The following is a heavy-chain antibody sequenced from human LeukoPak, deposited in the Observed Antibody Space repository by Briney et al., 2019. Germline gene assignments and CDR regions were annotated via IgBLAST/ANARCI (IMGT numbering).Heavy chain of an antibody. D-gene: IGHD2-2*01. CDR3: ARDLVVSCSSTSCSVAPSDF. Sequence: ASVKVSCKASGYTFTSYYMHWVRRAPGQGLEWMGIINPSGGSTSYAQKFQGRVTMTRDTSTSTVYMELSSLRSEDTAVYYCARDLVVSCSSTSCSVAPSDFWGQGTLVTVSS. CDR2: INPSGGST. J-gene: IGHJ4*02. V-gene: IGHV1-46*01. CDR1: GYTFTSYY.